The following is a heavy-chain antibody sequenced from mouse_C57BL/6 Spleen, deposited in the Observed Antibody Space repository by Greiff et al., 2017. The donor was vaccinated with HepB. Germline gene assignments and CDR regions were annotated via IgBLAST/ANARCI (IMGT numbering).Heavy chain of an antibody. CDR3: ARVGTGFAY. CDR2: IDPSDSYT. Sequence: QVQLKQPGAELVMPGASVKLSCKASGYTFTSYWMHWVKQRPGQGLEWIGEIDPSDSYTNYNQKFKGKSTLTVDKSSSTAYMQLRSLTSEDSAVYYCARVGTGFAYWGQGTLVTVSA. D-gene: IGHD3-3*01. J-gene: IGHJ3*01. V-gene: IGHV1-69*01. CDR1: GYTFTSYW.